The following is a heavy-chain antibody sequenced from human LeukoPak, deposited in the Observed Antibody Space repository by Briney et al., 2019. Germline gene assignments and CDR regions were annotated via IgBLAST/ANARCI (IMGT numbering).Heavy chain of an antibody. V-gene: IGHV3-30*04. CDR2: ISYDGSNK. CDR1: GFTFSSYA. Sequence: GGSLRLSCAASGFTFSSYAMHWVRQAPGKGLEWVAVISYDGSNKYYADSMKGRFTISRDNSKNTLYLQMNSLRAEDTAVYYCAREFLRMVRGALNYWGQGTLVTVSS. J-gene: IGHJ4*02. D-gene: IGHD3-10*01. CDR3: AREFLRMVRGALNY.